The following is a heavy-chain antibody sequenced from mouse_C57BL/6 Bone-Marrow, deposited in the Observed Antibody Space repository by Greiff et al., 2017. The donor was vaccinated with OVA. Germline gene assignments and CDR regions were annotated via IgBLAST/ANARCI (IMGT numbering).Heavy chain of an antibody. CDR3: ASPRMYYYGRGGAWFAY. CDR2: INPNNGGT. V-gene: IGHV1-26*01. Sequence: VQLQQSGPELVKPGASVKISCTASGYTFTDYYMNWVKQSPGKSLEWIGDINPNNGGTSYNQKFKGKATLTVDKSSSTAYMELRSLTSEDAAVDYCASPRMYYYGRGGAWFAYWGQGTLVTVSA. J-gene: IGHJ3*01. CDR1: GYTFTDYY. D-gene: IGHD1-1*01.